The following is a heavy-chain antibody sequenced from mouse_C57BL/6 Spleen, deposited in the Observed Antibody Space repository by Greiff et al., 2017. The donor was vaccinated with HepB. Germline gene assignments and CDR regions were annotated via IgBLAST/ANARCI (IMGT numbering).Heavy chain of an antibody. CDR3: ASPFITTVVATPFAY. D-gene: IGHD1-1*01. V-gene: IGHV14-2*01. J-gene: IGHJ3*01. CDR2: IDPEDGET. CDR1: GFNIKDYY. Sequence: EVQLQQSGAELVKPGASVKLSCTASGFNIKDYYMHWVKQRTEQGLEWIGRIDPEDGETKYAPKFQGKATITADTSSNTAYLQLSSLTSEDTAVYYCASPFITTVVATPFAYWGQGTLVTFSA.